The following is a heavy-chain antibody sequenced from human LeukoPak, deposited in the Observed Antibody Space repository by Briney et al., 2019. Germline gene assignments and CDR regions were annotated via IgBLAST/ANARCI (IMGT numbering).Heavy chain of an antibody. CDR3: ATRVSRSFFYYMDV. D-gene: IGHD6-6*01. CDR1: GGTFNSYA. CDR2: IIPLFGTP. Sequence: SVKVSCKASGGTFNSYAISWVRQAPGQGLEWMGGIIPLFGTPSYAQKFQGRVTITTDESTGTAYMELSSLRSEDTAMYYCATRVSRSFFYYMDVWGKGTTVTVSS. J-gene: IGHJ6*03. V-gene: IGHV1-69*05.